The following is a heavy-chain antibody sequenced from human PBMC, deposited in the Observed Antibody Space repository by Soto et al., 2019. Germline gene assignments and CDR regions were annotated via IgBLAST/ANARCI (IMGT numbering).Heavy chain of an antibody. D-gene: IGHD2-15*01. Sequence: GGSLRLSCAASGFTFSDYAMSWVRQAPGKGLEWVTTITGSSSNLYYTDSVKGRFAISRDNSRNILFLQMNSLTAEDTAVYYCARAQGYCSDGTCLKLYFDYWGQGALVTVSS. CDR2: ITGSSSNL. CDR3: ARAQGYCSDGTCLKLYFDY. CDR1: GFTFSDYA. J-gene: IGHJ4*02. V-gene: IGHV3-23*01.